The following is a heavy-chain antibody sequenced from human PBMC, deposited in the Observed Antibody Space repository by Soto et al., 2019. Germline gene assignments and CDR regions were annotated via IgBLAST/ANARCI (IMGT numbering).Heavy chain of an antibody. CDR3: ARGVATRPVFAFDI. CDR1: GFSLTTSGVG. V-gene: IGHV2-5*01. CDR2: IYWSGDE. J-gene: IGHJ3*02. Sequence: QYTLMESGPTLVKPTQTLTLTCSFSGFSLTTSGVGVGWIRQPPGKALEWLAHIYWSGDEHYRPSLKSRLSITQDASKNQVVLIMTNMDPVDTATYYCARGVATRPVFAFDIWGQGTMVTVSS. D-gene: IGHD6-6*01.